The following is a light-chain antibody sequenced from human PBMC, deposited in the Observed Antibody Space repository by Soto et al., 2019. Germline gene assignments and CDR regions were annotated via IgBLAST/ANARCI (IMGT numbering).Light chain of an antibody. CDR2: DAS. J-gene: IGKJ3*01. V-gene: IGKV3-15*01. Sequence: IVLSQSPCTLSLSLGDVDTLSCRASQNVSGRYLAWYPQKPGQAPRLVIYDASTRATDIPGRFSGSGSGTEFTLTISSLQSEDSAVYYCQQYNNWPPFTFGPGTKVDIK. CDR3: QQYNNWPPFT. CDR1: QNVSGRY.